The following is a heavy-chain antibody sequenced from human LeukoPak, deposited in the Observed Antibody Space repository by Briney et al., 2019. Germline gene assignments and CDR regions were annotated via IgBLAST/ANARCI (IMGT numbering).Heavy chain of an antibody. CDR1: GGSFSGYY. Sequence: PSETLSLTCAVYGGSFSGYYWSRIRQPPGKGLEWIGYIYYSGSPNYTPSLKSRVTISVDTSKNQFSLKLSSVTAADTAVYYCARGLSSAFDYWGQGTLVTVSS. J-gene: IGHJ4*02. V-gene: IGHV4-59*01. CDR2: IYYSGSP. CDR3: ARGLSSAFDY.